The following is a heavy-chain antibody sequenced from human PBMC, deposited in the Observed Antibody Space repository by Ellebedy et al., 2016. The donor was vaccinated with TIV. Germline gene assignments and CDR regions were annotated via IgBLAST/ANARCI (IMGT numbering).Heavy chain of an antibody. V-gene: IGHV3-30*18. CDR2: ISYDGSNK. D-gene: IGHD3-22*01. CDR1: GFTFSSHG. CDR3: AKHLATMIVVVSFLFDY. Sequence: GGSLRLXXAASGFTFSSHGMHWVRQAPGKGLEWVAVISYDGSNKYYADSVKGRFTISRDNSKNTLYLQMNSLRAEDTAVYYCAKHLATMIVVVSFLFDYWGQGTLVTVSS. J-gene: IGHJ4*02.